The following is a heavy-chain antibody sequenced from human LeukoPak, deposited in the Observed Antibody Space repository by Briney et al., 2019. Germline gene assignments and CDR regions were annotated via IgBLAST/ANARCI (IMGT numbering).Heavy chain of an antibody. J-gene: IGHJ4*02. CDR1: RFTFNNYW. CDR2: IKQDESQK. CDR3: ARDRNRYFDY. V-gene: IGHV3-7*04. D-gene: IGHD1-14*01. Sequence: GGSLRLSCVASRFTFNNYWMTWVRQAPGKGLEWVANIKQDESQKYYVDSVKGRFTISRDNAKNSLYLQMNSLRAEDTAVYYCARDRNRYFDYWGQGTLLTVSS.